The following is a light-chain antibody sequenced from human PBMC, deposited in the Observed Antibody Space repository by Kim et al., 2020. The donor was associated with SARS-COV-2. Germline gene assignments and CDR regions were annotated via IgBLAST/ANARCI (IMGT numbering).Light chain of an antibody. CDR3: QQYTILFT. J-gene: IGKJ3*01. CDR2: RTS. Sequence: DIQMTQSPSTLSASVGDRVTITCRASQNINNWLAWYQQKPGKAPKLLISRTSTLQNGVPSRFSGSGSGTEFTLTISSLQPDDLAIYYCQQYTILFTFGPGTKVDIK. V-gene: IGKV1-5*03. CDR1: QNINNW.